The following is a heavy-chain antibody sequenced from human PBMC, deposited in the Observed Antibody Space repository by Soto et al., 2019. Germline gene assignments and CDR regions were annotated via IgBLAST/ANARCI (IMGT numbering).Heavy chain of an antibody. CDR2: ISGSGGST. J-gene: IGHJ4*02. CDR1: GFTFSSYA. CDR3: AKDSLKNVYGDSLDY. Sequence: EVQLLESGGSLVQPGGSLRLSCAASGFTFSSYAMSWVRQAPGKGLEWVSAISGSGGSTYYADSVKGRFTISRDNSKNTLYLQMNSLRAEDTAVYYCAKDSLKNVYGDSLDYWGQGTLVTVSS. V-gene: IGHV3-23*01. D-gene: IGHD4-17*01.